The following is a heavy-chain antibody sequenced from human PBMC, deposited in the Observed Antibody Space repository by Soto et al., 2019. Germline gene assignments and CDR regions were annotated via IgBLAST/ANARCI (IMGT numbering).Heavy chain of an antibody. CDR2: IDWDDDK. V-gene: IGHV2-70*01. Sequence: SGPTLVNPTQTLTLTCTFSGFSLSTSGICVNWIRQAPGKALEWLALIDWDDDKYYSTSLKTRLTISKDTSKNQVVLTMTNMDPVDTATYYCSRIVGATGGHYYFYYGMDVWGQGTTVTVS. CDR3: SRIVGATGGHYYFYYGMDV. CDR1: GFSLSTSGIC. D-gene: IGHD1-26*01. J-gene: IGHJ6*02.